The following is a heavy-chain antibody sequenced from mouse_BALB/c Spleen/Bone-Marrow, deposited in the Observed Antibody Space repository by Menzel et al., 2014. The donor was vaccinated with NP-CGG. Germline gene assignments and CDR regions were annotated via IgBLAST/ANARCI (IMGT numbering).Heavy chain of an antibody. V-gene: IGHV5-6-4*01. J-gene: IGHJ4*01. CDR3: TRDLYDGYSCYAMDY. CDR1: GFTFSSYT. D-gene: IGHD2-3*01. CDR2: ITSVGVYT. Sequence: EVKLVESGGGLVKPGGSLKLSCAASGFTFSSYTMSWVRQTPEKRLEWVATITSVGVYTYYPDSVKGRFTISRDNAKNTLYLQMSSLKSEDTAMYYCTRDLYDGYSCYAMDYWGQGTSVTVSS.